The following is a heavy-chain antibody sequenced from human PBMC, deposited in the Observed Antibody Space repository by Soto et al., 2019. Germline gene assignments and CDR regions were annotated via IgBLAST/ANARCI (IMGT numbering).Heavy chain of an antibody. D-gene: IGHD3-3*01. CDR2: IYYSGST. CDR3: ARGSRAIFGVVISPYYYYYYMDV. CDR1: GGSISSGGYY. J-gene: IGHJ6*03. V-gene: IGHV4-31*03. Sequence: SETLSLTCTVSGGSISSGGYYWSWIRQHPGKGLEWIGYIYYSGSTYYNPSLKSRVTISVDTSKNQFSLKLSSVTAADTAVYYCARGSRAIFGVVISPYYYYYYMDVWGKGTKVTVSS.